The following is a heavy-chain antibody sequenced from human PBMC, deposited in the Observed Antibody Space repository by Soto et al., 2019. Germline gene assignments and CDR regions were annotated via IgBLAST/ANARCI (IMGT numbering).Heavy chain of an antibody. CDR3: ARGIGYNWNYVAPFDYYYYYMDV. Sequence: SEPLSLTCTVSGGSISSYYWSWIRQPPGKGLEWIGYIYYSGSTNYNPSLKSRVTISVDTSKNQFSLKLSSVTAADTAVYYCARGIGYNWNYVAPFDYYYYYMDVWGKGTTVTVSS. CDR1: GGSISSYY. CDR2: IYYSGST. V-gene: IGHV4-59*01. J-gene: IGHJ6*03. D-gene: IGHD1-7*01.